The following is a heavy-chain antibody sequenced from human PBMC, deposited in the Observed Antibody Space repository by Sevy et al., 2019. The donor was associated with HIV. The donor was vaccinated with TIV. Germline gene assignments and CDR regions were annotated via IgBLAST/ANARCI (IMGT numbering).Heavy chain of an antibody. CDR2: ISWNSGSI. J-gene: IGHJ2*01. CDR1: GFTFDDYA. CDR3: AEDIRTALDRRISPYWYFDL. V-gene: IGHV3-9*01. Sequence: GGSLRLSCAASGFTFDDYAMHWVRQAPGKGLEWVSGISWNSGSIGYADSVKGRFTISRDNAKNSLYLQMNSLRAEDTALYYCAEDIRTALDRRISPYWYFDLWGRGTLVTVSS. D-gene: IGHD5-18*01.